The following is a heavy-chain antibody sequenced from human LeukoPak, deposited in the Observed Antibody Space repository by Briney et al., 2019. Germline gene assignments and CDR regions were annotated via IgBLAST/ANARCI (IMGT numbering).Heavy chain of an antibody. V-gene: IGHV3-21*01. CDR3: ARKAVAGSYYYYYMDV. D-gene: IGHD6-19*01. CDR1: GFTFSSYS. J-gene: IGHJ6*03. CDR2: ISNSSSYI. Sequence: GGSLRLSCAASGFTFSSYSMNWVRQAPGKGLEWVSSISNSSSYIYYADSVKGRFTISRDNAKNSLYLQMNSLRAEDTAVYYCARKAVAGSYYYYYMDVWGKGTTVTVSS.